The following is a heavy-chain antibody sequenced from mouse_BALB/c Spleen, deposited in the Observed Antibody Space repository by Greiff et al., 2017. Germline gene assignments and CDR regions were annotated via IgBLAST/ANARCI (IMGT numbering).Heavy chain of an antibody. CDR3: ARRGNYYYGSSYFDY. Sequence: EVKLQESGPELVKPGASVKVSCKASGYAFTSYNMYWVKQSHGKSLEWIGYIDPYNGGTSYNQKFKGKATLTVDKSSSTAYMHLNSLTSEDSAVYYCARRGNYYYGSSYFDYWGQGTTLTVSS. D-gene: IGHD1-1*01. V-gene: IGHV1S135*01. CDR2: IDPYNGGT. J-gene: IGHJ2*01. CDR1: GYAFTSYN.